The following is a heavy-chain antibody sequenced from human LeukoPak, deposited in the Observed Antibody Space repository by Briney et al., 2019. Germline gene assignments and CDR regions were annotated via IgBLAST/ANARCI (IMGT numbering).Heavy chain of an antibody. V-gene: IGHV1-2*02. CDR3: ARDRITMVRGVKRNWFDP. D-gene: IGHD3-10*01. CDR1: GYTFTGYY. CDR2: INPNSGGT. J-gene: IGHJ5*02. Sequence: ASVKVSCKASGYTFTGYYMHWVRQAPGQGLEWMGWINPNSGGTSYAQKFQGRVTMTRDTSISTAYMELSRLRSDDTAVYYCARDRITMVRGVKRNWFDPWGQGTLVTVSS.